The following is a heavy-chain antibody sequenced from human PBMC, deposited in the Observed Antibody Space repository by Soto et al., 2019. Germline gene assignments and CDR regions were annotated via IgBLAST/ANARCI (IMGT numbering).Heavy chain of an antibody. D-gene: IGHD3-22*01. V-gene: IGHV1-18*01. CDR3: ARGRHYDSSGYYSWFDS. J-gene: IGHJ5*01. Sequence: QDQLVQSGDEVKKPGASVKVSCKTSGYSFVTSGITWVRQAPGQGLERMGWISAYNGNTNYAQMLQGRVTMTTDTSTSTAYMELRRLRSDDTAVYYCARGRHYDSSGYYSWFDSWAQGTLVTVSS. CDR1: GYSFVTSG. CDR2: ISAYNGNT.